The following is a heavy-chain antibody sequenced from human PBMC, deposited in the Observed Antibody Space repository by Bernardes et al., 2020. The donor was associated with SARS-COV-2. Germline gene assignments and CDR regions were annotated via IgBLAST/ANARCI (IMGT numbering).Heavy chain of an antibody. Sequence: GSLRLSCAASGFTFSNYVMNWVRQAPGKGLEWVSSISSSSNYIYYADSVKGRFTISRDNAKNSLYLQMNSLRAEDTAVYYCAREGGDPDAFDIWGQGTMVTVSS. J-gene: IGHJ3*02. CDR2: ISSSSNYI. V-gene: IGHV3-21*01. CDR1: GFTFSNYV. D-gene: IGHD2-21*02. CDR3: AREGGDPDAFDI.